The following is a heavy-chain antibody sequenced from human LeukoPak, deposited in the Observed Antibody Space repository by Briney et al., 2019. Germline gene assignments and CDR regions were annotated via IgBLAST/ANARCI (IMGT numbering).Heavy chain of an antibody. CDR1: GFTFSSYA. D-gene: IGHD3-22*01. CDR2: ISGSGGGT. Sequence: QPGGSLRLSCAASGFTFSSYAMSWVRQAPGKGLEWVSAISGSGGGTYYADSVKGRFTISRDNSKNTLYLQMNSLRAEDTAVYYCAKDRNYYDSSGYSDYYYMDVWGKGTTVTVSS. J-gene: IGHJ6*03. CDR3: AKDRNYYDSSGYSDYYYMDV. V-gene: IGHV3-23*01.